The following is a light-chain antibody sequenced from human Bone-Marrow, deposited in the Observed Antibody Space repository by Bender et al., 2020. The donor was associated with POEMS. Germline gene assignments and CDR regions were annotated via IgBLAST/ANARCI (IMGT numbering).Light chain of an antibody. V-gene: IGLV2-23*03. J-gene: IGLJ2*01. CDR3: CSYAGTRSFDV. CDR2: EGV. Sequence: QSALTQPASVSGSPGQSITISCTASNNYLGSDSLVSWYQQHPGKAPKLMIYEGVKRPSGVPNRFSGSKSGNTASLTISGLQAEDEADYYCCSYAGTRSFDVFGGGTHLTVL. CDR1: NNYLGSDSL.